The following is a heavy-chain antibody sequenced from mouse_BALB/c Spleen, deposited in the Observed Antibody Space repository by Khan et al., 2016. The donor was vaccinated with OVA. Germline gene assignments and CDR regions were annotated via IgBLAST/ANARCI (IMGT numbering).Heavy chain of an antibody. J-gene: IGHJ3*01. CDR3: ARKDYYDYDPFPY. CDR2: ISYSGNT. Sequence: EVQLQESGPGLVKPSQSLSLTCTVTGYSITSEFAWNWIRQFPGNKLEWMGYISYSGNTRYNPSLKSLISLTRDTSRNQFFLQLNSVTTEDTATYYCARKDYYDYDPFPYWGQGTLVTVSA. D-gene: IGHD2-4*01. V-gene: IGHV3-2*02. CDR1: GYSITSEFA.